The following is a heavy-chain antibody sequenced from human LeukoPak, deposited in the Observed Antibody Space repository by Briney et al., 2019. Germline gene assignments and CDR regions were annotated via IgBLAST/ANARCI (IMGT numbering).Heavy chain of an antibody. J-gene: IGHJ4*02. Sequence: GGSLRLSCAASGFTLRSYWMNWVRQAPGEGLEWVSYISSSGSTIYYADSVKGRFTISRDNAKDSLYLQMNRLRAEDTAVYYCARDPAYYDSSGYYSGGGNYWGKGTLDTVSS. CDR3: ARDPAYYDSSGYYSGGGNY. V-gene: IGHV3-48*04. CDR1: GFTLRSYW. D-gene: IGHD3-22*01. CDR2: ISSSGSTI.